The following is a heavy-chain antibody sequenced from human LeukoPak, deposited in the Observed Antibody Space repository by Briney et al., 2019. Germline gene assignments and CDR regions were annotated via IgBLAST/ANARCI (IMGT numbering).Heavy chain of an antibody. D-gene: IGHD3-10*01. CDR3: ARDPEGLLWFGPRRINGDDDY. V-gene: IGHV1-2*02. J-gene: IGHJ4*02. Sequence: GASVKVSCKASGYTFTGYYMHWVRQAPGQGVEWMGWINPNSGGTNYAQKFQGRVTMTRDTSISTAYMELSRLRSDDTAVYYCARDPEGLLWFGPRRINGDDDYWGQGTLVTVSS. CDR2: INPNSGGT. CDR1: GYTFTGYY.